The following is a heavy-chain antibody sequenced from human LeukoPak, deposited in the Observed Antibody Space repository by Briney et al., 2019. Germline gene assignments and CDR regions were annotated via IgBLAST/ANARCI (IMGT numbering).Heavy chain of an antibody. J-gene: IGHJ4*02. CDR1: GFTFSSYG. D-gene: IGHD2-2*01. CDR2: ICYDGSEN. Sequence: AGSLTLSCAASGFTFSSYGMHWVRQAPGKGLEWLAVICYDGSENYYPYSVKGRFTISRDNSKNTLYLQMSSPRVEDTALYYCARGGCRSTSCYDYWGQGTLVTVSS. CDR3: ARGGCRSTSCYDY. V-gene: IGHV3-33*01.